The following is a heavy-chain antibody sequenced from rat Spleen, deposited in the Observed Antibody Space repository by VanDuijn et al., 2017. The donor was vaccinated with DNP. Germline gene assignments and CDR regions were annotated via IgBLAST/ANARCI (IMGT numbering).Heavy chain of an antibody. CDR1: GVSLPSNT. Sequence: QVHLKESGPGLVQPSQTLSLTCTVSGVSLPSNTVAWVRQPPGKGLEWIAAMSSGGNTFYNSALKPRLSISRDTSKSQVFLKMNNLQTEDTAMYFCARSDYHDGSHYYGYLDYWGQGVLVTVSS. D-gene: IGHD1-12*02. CDR2: MSSGGNT. CDR3: ARSDYHDGSHYYGYLDY. V-gene: IGHV2-6*01. J-gene: IGHJ2*01.